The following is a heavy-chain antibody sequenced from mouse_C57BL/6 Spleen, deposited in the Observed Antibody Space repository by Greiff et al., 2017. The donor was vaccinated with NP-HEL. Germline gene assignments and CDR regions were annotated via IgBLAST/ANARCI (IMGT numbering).Heavy chain of an antibody. CDR1: GFTFSDYG. CDR3: ARVEGNTWFAY. D-gene: IGHD2-1*01. CDR2: ISNLAYSI. Sequence: EVMLVESGGGLVQPGGSLKLSCAASGFTFSDYGMAWVRQAPRQGPEWVAFISNLAYSIYYADTVTGRFTLSRENAKNTLYLEMSSLRAEDTAMYYCARVEGNTWFAYWGQGTLVTVSA. J-gene: IGHJ3*01. V-gene: IGHV5-15*01.